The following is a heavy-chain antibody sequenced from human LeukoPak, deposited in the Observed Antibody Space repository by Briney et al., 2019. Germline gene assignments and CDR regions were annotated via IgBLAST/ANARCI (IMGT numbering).Heavy chain of an antibody. D-gene: IGHD4-17*01. CDR2: ISGSTTTI. CDR1: GFTFSNYN. V-gene: IGHV3-48*04. CDR3: ARVPYGDYVFDY. Sequence: GGSLRLSCAASGFTFSNYNMNWVRQAPGKGLEWISYISGSTTTIYYADSVKGRFTISRDNAKNTLYLQMNSLRAEDTAVYYCARVPYGDYVFDYWGQGTLVTVSS. J-gene: IGHJ4*02.